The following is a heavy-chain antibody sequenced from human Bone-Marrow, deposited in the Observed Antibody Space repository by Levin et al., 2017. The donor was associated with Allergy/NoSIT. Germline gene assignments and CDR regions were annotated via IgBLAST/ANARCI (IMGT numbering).Heavy chain of an antibody. CDR3: ARIRNGYSLGDVSDS. V-gene: IGHV3-48*03. J-gene: IGHJ3*02. D-gene: IGHD2-15*01. CDR2: ISATASHK. Sequence: GGSLRLSCVVSGFTFSNYEMSWVRQAPGKGLEWVSYISATASHKYYADSVKGRFTVSRDNVKSSMYLEMNALRVEETAVYYCARIRNGYSLGDVSDSWGHGTMVIVSS. CDR1: GFTFSNYE.